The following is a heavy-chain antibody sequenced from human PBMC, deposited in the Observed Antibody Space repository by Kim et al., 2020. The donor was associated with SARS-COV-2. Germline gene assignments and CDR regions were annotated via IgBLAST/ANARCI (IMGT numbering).Heavy chain of an antibody. CDR1: GFTFSSYA. Sequence: GGSLRLSCAASGFTFSSYAMHWVRQAPGKGLEWVAVISYDGSNKYYADSVKGRFTISRDNSKNTLYLQMNSLRAEDTAVYYCARTQLKNRERKKYYDFWSGGETLDYWGQGTLVTVSS. CDR2: ISYDGSNK. CDR3: ARTQLKNRERKKYYDFWSGGETLDY. V-gene: IGHV3-30-3*01. J-gene: IGHJ4*02. D-gene: IGHD3-3*01.